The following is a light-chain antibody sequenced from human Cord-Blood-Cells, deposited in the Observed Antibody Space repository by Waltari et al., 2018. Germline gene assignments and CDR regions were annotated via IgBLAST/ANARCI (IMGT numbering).Light chain of an antibody. CDR3: SSYTSSSTYV. Sequence: QSALTQPASVSGSPGQSITISCTGTSSDVGGYNYVSWYQQQPGKAPKLMLYDVSNRPSGVSNRFSGSKSGNTASLTISGLQAEDEADYYCSSYTSSSTYVFGTGTKVTVL. CDR2: DVS. J-gene: IGLJ1*01. V-gene: IGLV2-14*01. CDR1: SSDVGGYNY.